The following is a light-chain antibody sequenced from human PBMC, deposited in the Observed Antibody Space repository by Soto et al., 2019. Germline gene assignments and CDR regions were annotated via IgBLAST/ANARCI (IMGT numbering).Light chain of an antibody. CDR2: EVS. CDR1: SIDVGGYNY. Sequence: QSALTQRASVSGSPGQSITISCTGTSIDVGGYNYVSWYQQHPGKAPKLMIYEVSNRPSGVSNRFSGSKSGNTASLTISGLQAEDEADYYCSSYTSSSTLHWVFGVGTKLTVL. V-gene: IGLV2-14*01. CDR3: SSYTSSSTLHWV. J-gene: IGLJ3*02.